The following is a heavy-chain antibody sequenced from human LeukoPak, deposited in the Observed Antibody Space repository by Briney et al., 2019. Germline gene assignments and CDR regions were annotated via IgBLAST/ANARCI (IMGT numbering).Heavy chain of an antibody. CDR2: INYSWHT. Sequence: SETLSLTCTVSGGSISGSSYHWGWIRQPPGRGLEWIGSINYSWHTYYNPSLESRVAISVDSSKNQFSLKVTSVTAADTALYYCAPTYSYTRGGYDYWGPGTLVTVSS. CDR1: GGSISGSSYH. J-gene: IGHJ4*02. D-gene: IGHD5-18*01. CDR3: APTYSYTRGGYDY. V-gene: IGHV4-39*01.